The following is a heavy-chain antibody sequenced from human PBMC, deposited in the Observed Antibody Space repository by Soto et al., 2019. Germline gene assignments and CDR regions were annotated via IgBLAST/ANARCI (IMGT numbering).Heavy chain of an antibody. CDR2: IIPIFGTA. J-gene: IGHJ4*02. D-gene: IGHD4-17*01. CDR1: GGTFSSYA. CDR3: GAEGTTGLIDY. Sequence: ASVKVSCKASGGTFSSYAISWVRQAPGQGLEGMGGIIPIFGTANYAQKFQGRVTITADESTSTAYMELSSLRSEDTAVYYCGAEGTTGLIDYWGQGTLVTVSS. V-gene: IGHV1-69*13.